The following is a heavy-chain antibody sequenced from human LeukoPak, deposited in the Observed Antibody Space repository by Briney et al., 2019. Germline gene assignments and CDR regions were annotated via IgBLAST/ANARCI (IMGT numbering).Heavy chain of an antibody. CDR3: AKNCGGNCYSDFDY. J-gene: IGHJ4*02. CDR2: FSGDGRTT. V-gene: IGHV3-23*01. CDR1: GFTFTNYA. D-gene: IGHD2-21*02. Sequence: GGSLRLSCRASGFTFTNYAMTWVRQAPGKGLEWVSSFSGDGRTTYYADSVKGRFTISRDNARNTVYLQMSSLRAEDTAVYYCAKNCGGNCYSDFDYWGQGTLVTVSS.